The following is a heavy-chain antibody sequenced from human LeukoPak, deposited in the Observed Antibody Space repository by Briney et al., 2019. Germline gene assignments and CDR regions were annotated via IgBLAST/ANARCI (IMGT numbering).Heavy chain of an antibody. V-gene: IGHV3-23*01. CDR1: GFTFSSYA. CDR2: ISGSGGST. CDR3: AKAAPAAIPLLGIAGNWFDP. J-gene: IGHJ5*02. D-gene: IGHD2-21*02. Sequence: GGSLRLSCAASGFTFSSYAMSWVRQAPGKGLEWVSAISGSGGSTYYADSVKGRFTISRDNSKSTLYLQMNSLRAEDTAVYYCAKAAPAAIPLLGIAGNWFDPWGQGTLVTVSS.